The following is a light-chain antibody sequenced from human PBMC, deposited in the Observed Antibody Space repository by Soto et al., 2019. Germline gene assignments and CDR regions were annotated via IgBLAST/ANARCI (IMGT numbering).Light chain of an antibody. Sequence: QAVVTQSPSVSGAPGQRVTISCTGSSSNIGAGFHVHWYQQLPGTAPKLLIYGNNNRPSGVPDRLSGSKSGTSASLAITGLQAEDEADYYCQSYDRSLSGWVFGGGTKLTVL. J-gene: IGLJ3*02. CDR1: SSNIGAGFH. V-gene: IGLV1-40*01. CDR2: GNN. CDR3: QSYDRSLSGWV.